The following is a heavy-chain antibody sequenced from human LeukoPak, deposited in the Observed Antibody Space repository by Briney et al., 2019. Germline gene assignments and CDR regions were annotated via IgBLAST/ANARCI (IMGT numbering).Heavy chain of an antibody. D-gene: IGHD5-24*01. Sequence: GESLKISCKGSGYSFTSYWIGWVRQMPGKGLEWMGIIYPGDSDTRYSPSFQGQVTISADKSISTAYLQWSSLKASDTAMYYCARHNGYSMGLHTYYYYGMDVWGQGTTVTVSS. CDR1: GYSFTSYW. J-gene: IGHJ6*02. V-gene: IGHV5-51*01. CDR2: IYPGDSDT. CDR3: ARHNGYSMGLHTYYYYGMDV.